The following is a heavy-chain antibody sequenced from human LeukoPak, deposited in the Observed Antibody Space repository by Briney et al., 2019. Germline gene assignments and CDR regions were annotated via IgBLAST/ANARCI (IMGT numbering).Heavy chain of an antibody. J-gene: IGHJ6*03. CDR3: AGGYYYYYYYMDV. D-gene: IGHD5-18*01. Sequence: SVKVSCKASGGTFSSYTISWVRQAPGQGLEWMGRIIPILGIANYAQKFQGRVTITADKSTSTAYMELSSLRSEDTAVYYCAGGYYYYYYYMDVWGKGTTVTVSS. CDR1: GGTFSSYT. CDR2: IIPILGIA. V-gene: IGHV1-69*02.